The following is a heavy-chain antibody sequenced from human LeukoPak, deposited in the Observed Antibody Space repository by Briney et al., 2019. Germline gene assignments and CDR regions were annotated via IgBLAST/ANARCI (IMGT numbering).Heavy chain of an antibody. CDR2: FYSGGST. CDR3: ARAGGSGGSCYHNWFDP. J-gene: IGHJ5*02. CDR1: GFTVSSNY. Sequence: GGSLRLSCAASGFTVSSNYMSWVRQAPGKGLEWVSVFYSGGSTYYADSVKGRFTISRDNSKNTLYLQMNSLRAEDTAVYYCARAGGSGGSCYHNWFDPWGQGTLVTVSS. V-gene: IGHV3-53*01. D-gene: IGHD2-15*01.